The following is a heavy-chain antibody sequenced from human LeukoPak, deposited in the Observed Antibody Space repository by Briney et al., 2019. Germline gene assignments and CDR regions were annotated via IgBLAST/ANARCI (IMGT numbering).Heavy chain of an antibody. CDR3: TRGLYSGYSNWFDP. V-gene: IGHV3-49*03. Sequence: GRSLRLSCTASGFTLGDYAMSWFRQAPGKGLEWVRFIRSKAYGGTTEYAASVKGRFTISRDDSKSIAYLQMNSLKTEDTAVYYCTRGLYSGYSNWFDPWGQGTLVTVSS. D-gene: IGHD5-12*01. CDR2: IRSKAYGGTT. CDR1: GFTLGDYA. J-gene: IGHJ5*02.